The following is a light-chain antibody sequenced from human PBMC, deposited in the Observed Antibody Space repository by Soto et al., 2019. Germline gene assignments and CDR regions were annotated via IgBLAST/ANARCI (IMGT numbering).Light chain of an antibody. J-gene: IGKJ5*01. CDR1: QRVSSY. V-gene: IGKV3-11*01. Sequence: DIVWTQAPSTLSFAPGERATLSCRASQRVSSYLAWYQQKPGQAPRLLIYDASHSATGIPARFSGSGSGTDFTLTISSLEPEDFAVYYWQQRSNCFGQGTRLEIK. CDR2: DAS. CDR3: QQRSNC.